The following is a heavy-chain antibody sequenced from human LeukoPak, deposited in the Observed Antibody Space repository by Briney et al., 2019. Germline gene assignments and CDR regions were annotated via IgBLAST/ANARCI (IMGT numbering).Heavy chain of an antibody. CDR2: ISSSSSTI. Sequence: GGSLRLSCAASGFTFSSYSMNWVRQAPGKGLEWVSYISSSSSTIYYADSVKGRFTISRDNAKNSLYLQMNSLRAEDTAVYYCAKGDNNWNYRSGTYYYYMDVWGKGTTVTVSS. D-gene: IGHD1-7*01. CDR1: GFTFSSYS. CDR3: AKGDNNWNYRSGTYYYYMDV. V-gene: IGHV3-48*01. J-gene: IGHJ6*03.